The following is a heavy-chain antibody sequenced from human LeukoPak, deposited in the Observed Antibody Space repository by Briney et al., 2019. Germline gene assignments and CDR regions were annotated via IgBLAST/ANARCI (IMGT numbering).Heavy chain of an antibody. D-gene: IGHD6-13*01. Sequence: GESLKISCKGSGYSFTSYWIGWVRQMPGKGLEWMGIIYPGDSDTRYSPSFQGQVTISADKSISTAYLQWSSLKASDTAMYYCARRGVGSSWKGNWFDPWGQGTLVTVSS. J-gene: IGHJ5*02. CDR3: ARRGVGSSWKGNWFDP. CDR1: GYSFTSYW. CDR2: IYPGDSDT. V-gene: IGHV5-51*01.